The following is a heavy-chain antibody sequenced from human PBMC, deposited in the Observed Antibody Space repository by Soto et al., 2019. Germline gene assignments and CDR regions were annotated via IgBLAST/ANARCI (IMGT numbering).Heavy chain of an antibody. J-gene: IGHJ4*02. Sequence: EVQLVESGGGLVQPGGSLRLSCAVSGFTFSDHHMDWVRQTPGKGLEWVGRSRNKDNSHTTEYAASVKGRFTISRDESKNSLFLQMNSLQTADTAVYFCVRAKFTNSRFKFDFWGQGTLVTVSS. CDR1: GFTFSDHH. CDR3: VRAKFTNSRFKFDF. V-gene: IGHV3-72*01. D-gene: IGHD2-2*01. CDR2: SRNKDNSHTT.